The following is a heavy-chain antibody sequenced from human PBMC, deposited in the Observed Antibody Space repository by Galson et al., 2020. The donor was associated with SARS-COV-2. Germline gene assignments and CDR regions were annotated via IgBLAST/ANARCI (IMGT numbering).Heavy chain of an antibody. V-gene: IGHV3-9*01. CDR2: ISWNSGSI. Sequence: GGSMRLSCAASGFTFDDYAMHWVRLAPGKGLEWVSGISWNSGSIGYADSVKGRFTISRDNAKNSLYLQMNSLRAEDTALYYCAKDIGATNDAFDIWGQGTMVTVSS. J-gene: IGHJ3*02. D-gene: IGHD5-12*01. CDR3: AKDIGATNDAFDI. CDR1: GFTFDDYA.